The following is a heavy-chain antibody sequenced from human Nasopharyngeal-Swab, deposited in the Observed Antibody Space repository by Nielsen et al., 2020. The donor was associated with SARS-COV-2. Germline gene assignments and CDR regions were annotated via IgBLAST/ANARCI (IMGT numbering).Heavy chain of an antibody. J-gene: IGHJ4*02. CDR3: ARRTRGSNDPFFDS. CDR2: MYTSGST. D-gene: IGHD1-1*01. V-gene: IGHV4-61*09. Sequence: SETLSLTCSVSGVSISSGSYYWSWIRQPAGKGLEWIGHMYTSGSTNYNPSLKSRVAISIDTSKNQFSLRLSSVTAADTAVFYCARRTRGSNDPFFDSWGQGTLVTVSS. CDR1: GVSISSGSYY.